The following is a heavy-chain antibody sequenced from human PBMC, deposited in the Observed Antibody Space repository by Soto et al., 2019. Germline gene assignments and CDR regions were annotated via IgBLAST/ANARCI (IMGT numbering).Heavy chain of an antibody. CDR1: GDSVSSNSAA. CDR3: ARVVVVVAATINWFDP. V-gene: IGHV6-1*01. D-gene: IGHD2-15*01. J-gene: IGHJ5*02. Sequence: SQTLSLTCAISGDSVSSNSAAWNWIRQSPSRGLEWLGRTYYRSKWYNDYAVSVKSRITINPDTSKNQFSLKLSSVTAADTAVYYCARVVVVVAATINWFDPWGQGTLVTVSS. CDR2: TYYRSKWYN.